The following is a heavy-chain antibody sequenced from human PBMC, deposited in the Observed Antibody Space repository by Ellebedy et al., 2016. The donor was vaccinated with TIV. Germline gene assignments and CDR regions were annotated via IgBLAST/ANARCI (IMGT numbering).Heavy chain of an antibody. Sequence: GGSLRLSCVASGFSFRSYWMSWVRQAPGKGLEWVANINQDGSQRYYVDSVKGRFTISRDNAKNSLYLQMNSLRAEDTAVYYCATDGSYGDYLSPAHAFEIWGQGTVVAVSS. V-gene: IGHV3-7*01. CDR3: ATDGSYGDYLSPAHAFEI. D-gene: IGHD4-17*01. CDR1: GFSFRSYW. CDR2: INQDGSQR. J-gene: IGHJ3*02.